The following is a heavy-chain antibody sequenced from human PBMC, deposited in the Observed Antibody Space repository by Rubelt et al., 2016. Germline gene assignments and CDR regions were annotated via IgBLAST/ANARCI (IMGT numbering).Heavy chain of an antibody. CDR3: ASIEWSSSTRRGWFEY. J-gene: IGHJ4*02. D-gene: IGHD2-15*01. Sequence: APGKGPEWVGGFDPEDYETLYAQKFQGRVTMTEEISTNTAYIELSSLRSEDAAVYFCASIEWSSSTRRGWFEYWGQGTQVIVSS. CDR2: FDPEDYET. V-gene: IGHV1-24*01.